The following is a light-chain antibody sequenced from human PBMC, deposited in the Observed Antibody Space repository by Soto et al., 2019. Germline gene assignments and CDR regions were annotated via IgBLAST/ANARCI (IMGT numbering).Light chain of an antibody. V-gene: IGKV3-11*01. CDR1: QTVGTY. CDR3: QQRSNWLS. J-gene: IGKJ4*01. Sequence: EIVLTQSPGTLSLSPGERATLSCRASQTVGTYLAWYQQKPGQAPRLLIYDASSRATGVPARFSGSGSGTEFTLTISSLDPEDFAVYYCQQRSNWLSFGGGTKVEI. CDR2: DAS.